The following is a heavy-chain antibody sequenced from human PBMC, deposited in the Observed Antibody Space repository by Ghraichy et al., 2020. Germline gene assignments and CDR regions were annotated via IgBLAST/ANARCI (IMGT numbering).Heavy chain of an antibody. CDR2: IYYSGST. CDR3: ARSSSGDRVDTDAFDI. CDR1: GGSISSGDYY. V-gene: IGHV4-30-4*01. Sequence: SETLSLTCTVSGGSISSGDYYWSWIRQPPGKGLEWIGYIYYSGSTYYNPSLKSRVTISVDTSKNQFSLKLSSVTAADTAVYYCARSSSGDRVDTDAFDIWGQGTMVTVSS. D-gene: IGHD5-18*01. J-gene: IGHJ3*02.